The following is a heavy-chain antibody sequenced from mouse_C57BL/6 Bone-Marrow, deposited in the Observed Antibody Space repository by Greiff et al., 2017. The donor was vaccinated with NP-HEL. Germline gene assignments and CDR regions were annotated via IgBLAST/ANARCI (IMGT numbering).Heavy chain of an antibody. D-gene: IGHD1-1*01. CDR3: ARDYYGLYYFDY. CDR1: GFTFSSYA. V-gene: IGHV5-4*01. CDR2: ISDGGSYT. J-gene: IGHJ2*01. Sequence: DVMLVESGGGLVKPGGSLKLSCAASGFTFSSYAMSWVRQTPDKRLEWVATISDGGSYTYYPDNVKGRFTISRDNAKNNLYLQMSHLKSEDTAMYYCARDYYGLYYFDYWGQGTTLTVSS.